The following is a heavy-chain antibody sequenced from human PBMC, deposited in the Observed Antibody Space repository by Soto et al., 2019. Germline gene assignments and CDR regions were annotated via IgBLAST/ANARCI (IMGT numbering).Heavy chain of an antibody. D-gene: IGHD6-19*01. Sequence: QVHLQESGPGLVEPSGTLSLTCAVSGGSITTNWWCWVRHPPGKGLEWIGEIYDSGTTNYNPSIRGRVTISVDKSNNQFSLNLNSVTAADSAIYYCARNIAVPRTRGFDYWGQGNLVTVSS. J-gene: IGHJ4*02. CDR3: ARNIAVPRTRGFDY. CDR1: GGSITTNW. CDR2: IYDSGTT. V-gene: IGHV4-4*02.